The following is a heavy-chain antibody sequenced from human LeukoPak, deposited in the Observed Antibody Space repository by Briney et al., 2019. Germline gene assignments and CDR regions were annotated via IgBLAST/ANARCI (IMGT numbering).Heavy chain of an antibody. CDR1: GGSISSSSYY. CDR2: IYYSGSN. D-gene: IGHD2-21*02. CDR3: AGSYCGGDCYTAWPISQSLWAR. V-gene: IGHV4-39*01. J-gene: IGHJ4*02. Sequence: SETLSLTCTVSGGSISSSSYYWGWIRQPPGKGLEWIGSIYYSGSNYDNPSLKSRVTISVDTSKNQFSLKLSSVTAADTAVYYCAGSYCGGDCYTAWPISQSLWARWGQGTLVTVSS.